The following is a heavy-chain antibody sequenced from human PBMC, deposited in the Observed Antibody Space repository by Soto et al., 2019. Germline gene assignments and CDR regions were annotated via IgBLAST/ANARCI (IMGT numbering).Heavy chain of an antibody. V-gene: IGHV6-1*01. CDR2: TYYKSKWFH. D-gene: IGHD3-16*01. CDR1: VDSVSSDTAA. Sequence: SQTLSLTFAISVDSVSSDTAAWTWIRQSPSRGLEWLGRTYYKSKWFHDYAFSVKGRITINADPSKNQVSLQLHSVTSEATAVYFFTVDKSPYIITAEPVSAPLVKGTQV. CDR3: TVDKSPYIITAEPVSAP. J-gene: IGHJ5*02.